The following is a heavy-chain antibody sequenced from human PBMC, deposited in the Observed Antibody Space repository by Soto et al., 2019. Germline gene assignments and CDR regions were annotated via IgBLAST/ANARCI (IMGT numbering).Heavy chain of an antibody. CDR1: GYSFTSYW. J-gene: IGHJ6*02. D-gene: IGHD2-8*01. V-gene: IGHV5-51*01. CDR2: IYPGDSDT. Sequence: GESLKISCKGSGYSFTSYWIGWVRQMPGKGLEWMGIIYPGDSDTRYSPSFQGQVTISADKSISTAYLQWSSLKASDTAMYYCARHHTAPDCTNGVCYVYYYYGMDGWGQGTTVTVSS. CDR3: ARHHTAPDCTNGVCYVYYYYGMDG.